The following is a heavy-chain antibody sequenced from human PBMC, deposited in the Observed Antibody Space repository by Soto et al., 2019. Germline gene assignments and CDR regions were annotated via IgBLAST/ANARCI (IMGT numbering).Heavy chain of an antibody. CDR3: ARDQGGYFDY. V-gene: IGHV3-33*01. J-gene: IGHJ4*02. Sequence: QVQLVESGGGVVQPGRSLRLSCAASGFTFSSYGMHWVRQAPGKGLEWVAVIWYDGSNKYYVDSVKGRFTISRDNSKNPSYLQMNSLRAEDTAAYYCARDQGGYFDYWGQGTLVTVSS. CDR2: IWYDGSNK. CDR1: GFTFSSYG. D-gene: IGHD6-13*01.